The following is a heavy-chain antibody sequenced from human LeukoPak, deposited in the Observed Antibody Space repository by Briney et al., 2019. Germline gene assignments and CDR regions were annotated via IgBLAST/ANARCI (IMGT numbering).Heavy chain of an antibody. J-gene: IGHJ4*02. Sequence: ASVKVSCKASGYTFTGYYMHWVRQAPGQGLEWMGWINPNSGGTNYAQKFQGRVTMTRDTSISTAYMELSRLRSDDTAVYYCARAGGYYDSSGYYTTLLFDYWGQGTLVTVSS. CDR2: INPNSGGT. D-gene: IGHD3-22*01. V-gene: IGHV1-2*02. CDR1: GYTFTGYY. CDR3: ARAGGYYDSSGYYTTLLFDY.